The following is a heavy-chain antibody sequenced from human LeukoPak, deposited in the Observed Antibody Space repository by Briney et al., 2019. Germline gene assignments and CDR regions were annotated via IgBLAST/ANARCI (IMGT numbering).Heavy chain of an antibody. J-gene: IGHJ3*02. CDR1: GYTFTCYY. D-gene: IGHD6-19*01. CDR3: ARVARTIAVAASGDAFDI. CDR2: INPNSGGT. V-gene: IGHV1-2*02. Sequence: GASVTVSCKASGYTFTCYYMHWVRQAPGQGLEWMGWINPNSGGTNYAQKFQGRVTMTRDTSISTAYMELSRLRSDDTAVYHCARVARTIAVAASGDAFDIWGQGTMVTVSS.